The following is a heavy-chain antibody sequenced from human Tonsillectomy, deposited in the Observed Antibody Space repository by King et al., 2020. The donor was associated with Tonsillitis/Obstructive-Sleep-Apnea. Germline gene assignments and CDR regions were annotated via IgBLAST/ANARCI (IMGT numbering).Heavy chain of an antibody. CDR1: GFSLSTSGMC. J-gene: IGHJ5*02. CDR2: IDWEEDK. V-gene: IGHV2-70*11. Sequence: VTLKESGPALVKPTQTLTLTCTFSGFSLSTSGMCVSWIRQPPGKALEWLARIDWEEDKYYSTSLKTMLTTSKDTTKNQVVLTITNMDPVDTATYYCARGYCSGGSCYGDWFDPWGQGTLVTVSS. CDR3: ARGYCSGGSCYGDWFDP. D-gene: IGHD2-15*01.